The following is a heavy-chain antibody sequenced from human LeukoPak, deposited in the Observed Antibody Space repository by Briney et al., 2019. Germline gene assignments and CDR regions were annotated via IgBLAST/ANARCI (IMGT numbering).Heavy chain of an antibody. CDR2: MNPNSGNT. CDR3: AGGNTRSGGSTDY. J-gene: IGHJ4*02. Sequence: ASVKVSCKASGYTFTSYDINWVRQATGQGLEWMGWMNPNSGNTGYAQKFQGRVTMTRNTSISTAYMELSSLRSEDTAVYYCAGGNTRSGGSTDYWGQGTLVTVSS. CDR1: GYTFTSYD. D-gene: IGHD2-15*01. V-gene: IGHV1-8*01.